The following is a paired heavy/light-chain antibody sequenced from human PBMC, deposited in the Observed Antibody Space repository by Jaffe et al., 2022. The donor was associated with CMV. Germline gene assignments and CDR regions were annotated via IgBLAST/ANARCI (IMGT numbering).Light chain of an antibody. CDR2: DAS. CDR3: QQYGSAPGT. Sequence: EVVLTQSPGTLSLSPGERATLSCRASQSIRSALAWYQQRPGQVPRLLIYDASSRATGIPDRFSVSGSGTDFTLTISRLEPEDFAVYYCQQYGSAPGTFGQGTKVEIK. J-gene: IGKJ1*01. CDR1: QSIRSA. V-gene: IGKV3-20*01.
Heavy chain of an antibody. D-gene: IGHD6-19*01. CDR2: INWDGGST. CDR3: ARADRNGWYYDY. J-gene: IGHJ4*02. V-gene: IGHV3-20*01. CDR1: GFTFDDFG. Sequence: EVHVVESGGGVVRPGGSLRLSCVVSGFTFDDFGMTWVRQAPGKGLEWVSGINWDGGSTGYADSVKGRFTISRDNAKNSLFLQMNSLRAEDTALYHCARADRNGWYYDYWGQGTLVTVSS.